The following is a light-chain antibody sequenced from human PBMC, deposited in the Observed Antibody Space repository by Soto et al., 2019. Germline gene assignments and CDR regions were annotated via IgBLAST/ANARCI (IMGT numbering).Light chain of an antibody. CDR2: AAS. J-gene: IGKJ1*01. CDR1: QSISTY. Sequence: DIQMTQSPSSLSASVGDRVTITCRASQSISTYLNWYQQKPGKAPKLLIYAASSLQSGVPSRFSSSGSGTDFTLTISSLVPEDFATYYCQQSYNTPVTFGQGIKVEIK. V-gene: IGKV1-39*01. CDR3: QQSYNTPVT.